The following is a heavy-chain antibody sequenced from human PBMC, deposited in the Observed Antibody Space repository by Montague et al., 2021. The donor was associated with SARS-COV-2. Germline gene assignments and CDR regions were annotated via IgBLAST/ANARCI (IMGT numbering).Heavy chain of an antibody. CDR3: ARGQPPRITFGGIISYGLDV. Sequence: SETLSLTCTVSGGSVSSRNYYWTRLWPPLGKGLDLLGSTYYSGSTNYNPSLKSRVTISVDTSKNQFSLKLRSVTAADTAVYYYARGQPPRITFGGIISYGLDVWGQGTTVTVSS. CDR1: GGSVSSRNYY. J-gene: IGHJ6*02. V-gene: IGHV4-61*01. D-gene: IGHD3-16*02. CDR2: TYYSGST.